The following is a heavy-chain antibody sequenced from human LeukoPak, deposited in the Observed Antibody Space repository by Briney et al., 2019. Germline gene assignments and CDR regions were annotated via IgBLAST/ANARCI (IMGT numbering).Heavy chain of an antibody. Sequence: SETLSLTCTVSGGSISSGGYYWSWIRQPPGKGLEWIGNIYHSGSTYYNPSLKSRVTISVDRSKNQFSLKLSSVTAADTAVYYCARGAPAMEVDYYYYMDVWGKGTTVTVSS. V-gene: IGHV4-30-2*01. CDR2: IYHSGST. D-gene: IGHD2-15*01. CDR3: ARGAPAMEVDYYYYMDV. J-gene: IGHJ6*03. CDR1: GGSISSGGYY.